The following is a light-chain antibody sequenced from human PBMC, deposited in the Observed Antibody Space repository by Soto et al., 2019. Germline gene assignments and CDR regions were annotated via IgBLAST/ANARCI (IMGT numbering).Light chain of an antibody. CDR2: GAS. J-gene: IGKJ5*01. CDR3: QQYGSSPIT. V-gene: IGKV3-20*01. Sequence: IVLTQSPGTLSLSPGERATLSCRGSQSVSSSFLAWYQQRTGQAPRLLIYGASSRATGIPDRFSGSGYGTDFTLTISRLEPEDFAVYYCQQYGSSPITFGQGTRLEIK. CDR1: QSVSSSF.